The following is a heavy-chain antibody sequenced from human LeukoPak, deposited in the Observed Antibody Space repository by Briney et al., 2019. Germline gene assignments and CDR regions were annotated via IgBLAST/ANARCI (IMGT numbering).Heavy chain of an antibody. Sequence: PSETLSLTCTISGGSVSDYYWSWIRQSPGKGLEWIGYIYYTGSTSYNPSLKSRVTISADTSKNEFSLKLNSVTAADTAVYYCAREGRYRYGYNEYHLYMDIWGKGTTVTVSS. J-gene: IGHJ6*03. V-gene: IGHV4-59*02. CDR3: AREGRYRYGYNEYHLYMDI. CDR1: GGSVSDYY. CDR2: IYYTGST. D-gene: IGHD5-18*01.